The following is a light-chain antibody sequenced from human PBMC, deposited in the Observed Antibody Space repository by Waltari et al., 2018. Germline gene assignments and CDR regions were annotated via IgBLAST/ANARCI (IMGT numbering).Light chain of an antibody. Sequence: DVQLTQSPSSLSAFLADRFSSTCQASEDIEYFLNWYQQRPGRALKLLISYAADLGTGVSPSCSGSGSGIQFTLTITGLQPEDVGTYYWQQYFSFMSFGPGT. CDR2: YAA. CDR3: QQYFSFMS. CDR1: EDIEYF. V-gene: IGKV1-33*01. J-gene: IGKJ3*01.